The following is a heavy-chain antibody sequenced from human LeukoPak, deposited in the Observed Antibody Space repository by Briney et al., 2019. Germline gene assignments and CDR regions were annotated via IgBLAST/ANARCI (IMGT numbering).Heavy chain of an antibody. D-gene: IGHD6-13*01. CDR2: ISYDGSNK. V-gene: IGHV3-30*18. J-gene: IGHJ4*02. CDR3: AKDEGFRAAAEGTPDY. CDR1: GFTFSSYN. Sequence: PGGSLRLSCAASGFTFSSYNIHWVRQAPGKGLEWVALISYDGSNKYYADSVKGRFTISRDNYKDTLYLQMNSLRAEDTAVYYCAKDEGFRAAAEGTPDYWGQGTLVTVSS.